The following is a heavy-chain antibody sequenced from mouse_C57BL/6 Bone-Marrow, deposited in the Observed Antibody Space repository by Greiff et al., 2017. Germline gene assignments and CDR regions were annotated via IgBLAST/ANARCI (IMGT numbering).Heavy chain of an antibody. Sequence: VQLQQSGAELVRPGASVKLSCTASGFNIKDYYMHWVKQRPEQGLEWIGRIDPEDGDTEYAPKFKGKATLTADKSSSTAYMQLSSLTSEDSAVYFCAVWGDYDGFAYWGQGTLVTVSA. CDR3: AVWGDYDGFAY. J-gene: IGHJ3*01. D-gene: IGHD2-4*01. CDR2: IDPEDGDT. CDR1: GFNIKDYY. V-gene: IGHV14-1*01.